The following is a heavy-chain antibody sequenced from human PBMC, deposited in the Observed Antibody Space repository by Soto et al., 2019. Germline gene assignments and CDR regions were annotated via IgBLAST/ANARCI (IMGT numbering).Heavy chain of an antibody. D-gene: IGHD6-13*01. Sequence: QVQLEESGGGVVQPGTSLRLSCVASGFTFSSYGMHWVRQAPGKGLEWVAVIPNTENKKYYADSVKGRFTICRDNSQNTLFLQMDSLMSEDTAVYYCARTAGGRVRGALDIWGQGTMVTVS. CDR3: ARTAGGRVRGALDI. CDR2: IPNTENKK. V-gene: IGHV3-30-3*01. CDR1: GFTFSSYG. J-gene: IGHJ3*02.